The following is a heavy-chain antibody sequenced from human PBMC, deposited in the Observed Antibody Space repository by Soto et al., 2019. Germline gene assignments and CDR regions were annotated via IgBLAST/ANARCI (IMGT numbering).Heavy chain of an antibody. V-gene: IGHV4-34*01. CDR1: GGSFSGYY. CDR3: ARMSGDIVATTLTTPGNLSHAPDDY. D-gene: IGHD5-12*01. J-gene: IGHJ4*02. Sequence: PSETSSLTCAVYGGSFSGYYWSWIRQPPGKGLEWIGEINHSGSTNYNPSLKSRVTISVDTSKNQFSLKLSSVTAADTAVYYCARMSGDIVATTLTTPGNLSHAPDDYWGQGTLVTVSS. CDR2: INHSGST.